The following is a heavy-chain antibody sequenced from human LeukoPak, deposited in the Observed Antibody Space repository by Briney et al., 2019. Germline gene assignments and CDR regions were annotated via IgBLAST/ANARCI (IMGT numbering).Heavy chain of an antibody. CDR2: IYYSGST. CDR1: GGSISSSSYY. J-gene: IGHJ3*02. D-gene: IGHD1-26*01. CDR3: ARDTNLVGATGDAFDI. V-gene: IGHV4-39*02. Sequence: SETLSLTCTVSGGSISSSSYYWGWIRQPPGKGLEWIGSIYYSGSTYYNPSLKSRVTISVDTSKNQFSLKLSSVTAADTAVYYCARDTNLVGATGDAFDIWGQGTMVTVSS.